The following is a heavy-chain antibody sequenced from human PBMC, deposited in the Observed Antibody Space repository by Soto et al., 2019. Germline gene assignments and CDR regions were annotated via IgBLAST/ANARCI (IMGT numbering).Heavy chain of an antibody. J-gene: IGHJ4*02. CDR1: GFSLSSHE. D-gene: IGHD2-8*02. CDR3: ASWGHIVPVAPTDFDH. Sequence: GGSLRLSCAASGFSLSSHEMNWVRQAPGKGPEWVSYISSTGYTIYYADSVKGRFTISRDNTKNTLYLQMNSLRAEDAAMYYCASWGHIVPVAPTDFDHWGQGTLVTVSS. CDR2: ISSTGYTI. V-gene: IGHV3-48*03.